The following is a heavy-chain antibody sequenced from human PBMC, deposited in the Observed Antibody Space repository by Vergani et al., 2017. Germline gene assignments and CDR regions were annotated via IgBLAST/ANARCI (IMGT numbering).Heavy chain of an antibody. J-gene: IGHJ4*02. V-gene: IGHV3-43*01. CDR2: ISWDGGST. CDR1: GFTFDDYT. Sequence: EVQLVESGGVVVQPGGSLRLSCAASGFTFDDYTMHWVRQAPGKGLEWVSLISWDGGSTYYADSVKGRFTISRDNAKNSLYLQMNSLRAEDTAVYYCARAPAYGDYVDYWGQGTLVTVSS. D-gene: IGHD4-17*01. CDR3: ARAPAYGDYVDY.